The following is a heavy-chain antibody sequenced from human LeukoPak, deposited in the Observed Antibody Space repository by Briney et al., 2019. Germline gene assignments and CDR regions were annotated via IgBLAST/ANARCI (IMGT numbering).Heavy chain of an antibody. CDR2: ISGSGGST. D-gene: IGHD6-19*01. J-gene: IGHJ4*02. V-gene: IGHV3-23*01. CDR3: AKSFSSGWFYYFDY. CDR1: GFTFSSYA. Sequence: PGGSLRLSSAASGFTFSSYAMSWVRQAPGKGLEWVSAISGSGGSTYYADSVKGRFTISRDNSKNTLYLQMNSLRAEDTAVYYCAKSFSSGWFYYFDYWGQGTLVTVSS.